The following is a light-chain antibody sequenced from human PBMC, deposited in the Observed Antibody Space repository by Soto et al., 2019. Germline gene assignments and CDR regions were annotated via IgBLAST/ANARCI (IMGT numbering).Light chain of an antibody. CDR2: AAS. CDR3: QQYSSPPQT. J-gene: IGKJ1*01. Sequence: EIVLTQSPGTLSLSPGDRATLSCRASETVTGKYLAWYQQKAGQAPRLLIFAASNRATGIPDRFSGSGSGTDFTLTICRLEPEDFAVYFCQQYSSPPQTFGQGTKVEIK. CDR1: ETVTGKY. V-gene: IGKV3-20*01.